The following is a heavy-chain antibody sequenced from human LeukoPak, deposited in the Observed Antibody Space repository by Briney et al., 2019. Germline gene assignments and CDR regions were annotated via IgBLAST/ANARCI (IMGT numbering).Heavy chain of an antibody. V-gene: IGHV3-30*02. CDR1: GFTFSSYG. J-gene: IGHJ4*02. CDR3: AKGVMATNQFDY. Sequence: TGGSLRLSCAASGFTFSSYGMHWVRQAPGKGLEWVAFIRYDGSNKYYADSVKGRFTISRDNSKNTLYMQMNSLRAEDTAVYYCAKGVMATNQFDYWGQGTLVTVSS. CDR2: IRYDGSNK. D-gene: IGHD5-24*01.